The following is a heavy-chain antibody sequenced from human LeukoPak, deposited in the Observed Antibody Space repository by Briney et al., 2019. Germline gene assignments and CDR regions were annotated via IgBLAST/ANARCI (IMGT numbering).Heavy chain of an antibody. CDR3: ARSVGATPPYFDY. CDR2: MQQDGSEK. Sequence: PAGSLSLSCAAYAFTFSSNWMSWVPPAQGKGLEWGANMQQDGSEKYYVDSVKGRFTISRDNAKNSLYLQMNSLRAEDTAVYYCARSVGATPPYFDYWGQGTLVTVSS. D-gene: IGHD1-26*01. V-gene: IGHV3-7*01. J-gene: IGHJ4*02. CDR1: AFTFSSNW.